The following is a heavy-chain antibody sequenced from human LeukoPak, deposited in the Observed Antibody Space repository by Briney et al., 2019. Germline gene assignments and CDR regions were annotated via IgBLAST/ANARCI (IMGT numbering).Heavy chain of an antibody. D-gene: IGHD6-19*01. V-gene: IGHV3-48*03. J-gene: IGHJ6*02. CDR1: GFTFSSYE. CDR2: ISSSGSTI. Sequence: GGSLRLSCAASGFTFSSYEMNWVRQAPGRGLEWVSYISSSGSTIYYADSVKGRFTISRDNAKNSLYLQMNSLRAEDTAVYYCARFQWPIPLDVLGQGTTVTVSS. CDR3: ARFQWPIPLDV.